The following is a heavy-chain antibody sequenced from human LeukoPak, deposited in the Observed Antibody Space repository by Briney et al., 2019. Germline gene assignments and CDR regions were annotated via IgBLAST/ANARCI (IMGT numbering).Heavy chain of an antibody. CDR3: ASLFSPMYYYDSSGYYLDY. D-gene: IGHD3-22*01. J-gene: IGHJ4*02. Sequence: SETLSLTCTVSGGSISSYYWSWIRQPAGKGLEWIGRIYTSGSTKYNPSLKSRVTISVDTSKNQFSLKLSSVTAADTAVYYCASLFSPMYYYDSSGYYLDYWGQGTLVTVSS. CDR2: IYTSGST. V-gene: IGHV4-4*07. CDR1: GGSISSYY.